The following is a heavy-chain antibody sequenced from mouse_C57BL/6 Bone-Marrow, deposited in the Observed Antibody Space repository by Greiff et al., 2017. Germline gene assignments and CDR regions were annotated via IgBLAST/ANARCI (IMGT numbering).Heavy chain of an antibody. CDR3: ARVTTVVARYFDV. V-gene: IGHV1-63*01. CDR1: GYTFTNYW. Sequence: QVQLKESGAELVRPGTSVKMSCKASGYTFTNYWMGWAKQRPGHGLEWIGDIYPGGGYTNYNEKFKGKATLTADKSSSTAYMQFSSLTSEDSAIYDCARVTTVVARYFDVWGTGTTVTVSA. J-gene: IGHJ1*03. D-gene: IGHD1-1*01. CDR2: IYPGGGYT.